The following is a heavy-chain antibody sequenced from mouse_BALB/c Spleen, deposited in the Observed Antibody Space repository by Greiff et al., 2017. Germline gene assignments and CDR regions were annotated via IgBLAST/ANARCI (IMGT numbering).Heavy chain of an antibody. Sequence: VQLKESGPELMKPGASVKISCKASGYSFTSYYMHWVKQSHGKSLEWIGYIDPFNGGTSYNQKFKGKATLTVDKSSSTAYMHLSSLTSEDSAVYYCATMITTAWFAYWGQGTLVTVSA. CDR1: GYSFTSYY. CDR3: ATMITTAWFAY. V-gene: IGHV1S135*01. D-gene: IGHD2-4*01. J-gene: IGHJ3*01. CDR2: IDPFNGGT.